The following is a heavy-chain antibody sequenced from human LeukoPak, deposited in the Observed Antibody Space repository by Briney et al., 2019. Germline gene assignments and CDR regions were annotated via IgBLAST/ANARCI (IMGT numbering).Heavy chain of an antibody. CDR2: INPNSGGT. Sequence: ASVKVSCKASGYTFTGYYMHWVRQAPGQGLEWMGWINPNSGGTNYAQKFQGRVTMTRDTSISTAYMELSRLRSDDTAVYYCARAGTRYSGSWDFDYWGQGTLVTVSS. V-gene: IGHV1-2*02. CDR1: GYTFTGYY. J-gene: IGHJ4*02. CDR3: ARAGTRYSGSWDFDY. D-gene: IGHD6-13*01.